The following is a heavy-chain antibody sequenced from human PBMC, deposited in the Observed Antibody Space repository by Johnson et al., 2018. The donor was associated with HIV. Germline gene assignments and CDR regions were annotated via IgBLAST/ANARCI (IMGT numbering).Heavy chain of an antibody. CDR1: GFTFDDYA. J-gene: IGHJ3*02. V-gene: IGHV3-9*01. CDR2: ISWNSGSI. Sequence: VQLVESGGGLVQPGRSLRLSCAASGFTFDDYAMHWVRQAPGKGLEWVSGISWNSGSIGYADSMKGRFTISRDNAKNSLYLQMNNLRAEDTAMYYCALILARGWLQRGAFDIWGQGTLVTVSS. D-gene: IGHD5-24*01. CDR3: ALILARGWLQRGAFDI.